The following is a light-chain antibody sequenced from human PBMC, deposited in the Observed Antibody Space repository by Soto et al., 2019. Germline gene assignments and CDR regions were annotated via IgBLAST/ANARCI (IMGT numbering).Light chain of an antibody. V-gene: IGLV2-14*01. CDR3: SSYTSSSTRV. CDR2: EVS. CDR1: SSDVGGYNY. Sequence: QSALTQPASVSGSPGQSITISCTGTSSDVGGYNYVSWYQQHPGKAPKLMIYEVSNRPSGVSNRFSGSNSGHTASLTISGLQAEDEADYYCSSYTSSSTRVFGGGTKLTVL. J-gene: IGLJ3*02.